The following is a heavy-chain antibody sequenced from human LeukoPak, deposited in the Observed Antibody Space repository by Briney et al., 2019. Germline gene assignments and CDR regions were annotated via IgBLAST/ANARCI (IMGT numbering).Heavy chain of an antibody. CDR3: ARLDPNIYGYVPDY. CDR2: IDYSGSN. D-gene: IGHD3-16*01. Sequence: PSETLSLTRTVSGTSISNYYWTWIRQPPGKGLEWIGYIDYSGSNSYNPSLRSRVTISVDTSKNQFSLKVRSVTTADTAVYYCARLDPNIYGYVPDYWGQGTLVTVSS. V-gene: IGHV4-59*01. J-gene: IGHJ4*02. CDR1: GTSISNYY.